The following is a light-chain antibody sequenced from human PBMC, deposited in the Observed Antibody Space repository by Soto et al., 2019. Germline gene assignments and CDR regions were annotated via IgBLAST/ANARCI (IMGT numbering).Light chain of an antibody. CDR1: SSNIGAGYD. CDR2: ANS. CDR3: QSYDSSLSGFWV. Sequence: QSALTQPPSVSGAPGQRVTISCTGSSSNIGAGYDVHWYQQLPGTAPKLLIFANSDRPSGVPDRFSGSKSGTSASLAITGLQTEDEADYYCQSYDSSLSGFWVFGGGTKLTVL. J-gene: IGLJ3*02. V-gene: IGLV1-40*01.